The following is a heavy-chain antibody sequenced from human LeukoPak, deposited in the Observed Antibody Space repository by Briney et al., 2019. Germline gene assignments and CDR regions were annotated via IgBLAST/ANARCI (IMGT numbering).Heavy chain of an antibody. CDR2: ISSSGSTI. CDR3: ARVEFSVAGTLDY. CDR1: GFTFSDYY. D-gene: IGHD6-19*01. V-gene: IGHV3-11*01. Sequence: PGGSLRLSCAASGFTFSDYYMSWIRQAPGKGLGWVSYISSSGSTIYYADSVKGRFTISRDNAKNSLYLQMNSLRAEDTAVYYCARVEFSVAGTLDYWGQGTLVTVSS. J-gene: IGHJ4*02.